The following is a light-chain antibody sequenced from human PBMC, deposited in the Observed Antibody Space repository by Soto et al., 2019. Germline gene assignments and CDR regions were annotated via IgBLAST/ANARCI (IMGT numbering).Light chain of an antibody. Sequence: DIVLTQSPGTLSVSPGDRVTLSCMASQSVDINLAWYQQRAGQAPRLLVYGASTKATDMPGRFSGRGSGTEFTLTISSLQSEDFAVYYCQQYHSWPPRTFGQGTKVDIK. V-gene: IGKV3-15*01. CDR3: QQYHSWPPRT. CDR1: QSVDIN. CDR2: GAS. J-gene: IGKJ1*01.